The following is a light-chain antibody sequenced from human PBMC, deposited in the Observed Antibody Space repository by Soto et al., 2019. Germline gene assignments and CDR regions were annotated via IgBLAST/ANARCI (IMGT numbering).Light chain of an antibody. CDR3: CSYAGSGIVI. CDR1: SSDVGSYNL. V-gene: IGLV2-23*02. Sequence: QSALTQPASVSGSPEQSITISCTGTSSDVGSYNLVSWYQQHPGKVPKLMIYEVSKRPSGVSNRFSGSKFGNMASLTISGLQAEDEADYYCCSYAGSGIVIFGGGTKLTVL. J-gene: IGLJ2*01. CDR2: EVS.